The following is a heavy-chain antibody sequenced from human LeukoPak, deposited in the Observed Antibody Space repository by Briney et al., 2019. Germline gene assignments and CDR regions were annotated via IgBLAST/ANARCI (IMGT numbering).Heavy chain of an antibody. D-gene: IGHD6-13*01. J-gene: IGHJ4*02. Sequence: SETLSLTCTVSGGSISSYYWSWIRQPPGKGLEWIGYIYYSGSTNYNPSLKSRVTISVDTSKNQFSLKLSSVTAADTAVYYCARGTAPSGHCFDYWCQGTLVTVSS. CDR3: ARGTAPSGHCFDY. V-gene: IGHV4-59*01. CDR2: IYYSGST. CDR1: GGSISSYY.